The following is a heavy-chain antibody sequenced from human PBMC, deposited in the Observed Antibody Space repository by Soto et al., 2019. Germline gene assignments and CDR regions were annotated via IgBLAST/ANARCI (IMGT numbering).Heavy chain of an antibody. V-gene: IGHV3-11*01. CDR1: GFTFSDYY. CDR2: ISSSSGTI. CDR3: ARRAVSSYSYYYMDV. D-gene: IGHD2-8*01. J-gene: IGHJ6*03. Sequence: GGSLRLSCAASGFTFSDYYMSWIRQAPGKGLEWVSYISSSSGTINYADSVKGRFTISRDNAKNSLYLQMNSLRAEDTAVYSCARRAVSSYSYYYMDVWGKGTTVTVSS.